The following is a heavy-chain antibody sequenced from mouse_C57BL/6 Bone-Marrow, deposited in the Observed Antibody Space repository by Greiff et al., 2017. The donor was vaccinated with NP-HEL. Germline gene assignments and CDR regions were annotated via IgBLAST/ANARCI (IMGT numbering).Heavy chain of an antibody. D-gene: IGHD2-10*01. CDR1: GYTFTSYT. V-gene: IGHV1-4*01. J-gene: IGHJ2*01. CDR3: ARTPLLL. Sequence: VKLMESGAELARPGASVKMSCKASGYTFTSYTMHWVKQRPGQGLEWIGYINPSSGYTKYNQKFKDKATLTADKSSSTAYMQLSSLTSEDSAVYYCARTPLLLWGQGTTLTVSS. CDR2: INPSSGYT.